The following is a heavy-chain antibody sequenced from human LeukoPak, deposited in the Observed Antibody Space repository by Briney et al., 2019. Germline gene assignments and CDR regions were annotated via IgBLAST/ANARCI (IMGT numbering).Heavy chain of an antibody. CDR3: AKDAEMWYYDSSGYYPSGYFQH. D-gene: IGHD3-22*01. Sequence: GGSLRLSCAASGFTFSSYGMHWVRQAPGKGLEWVAFIRYDGSNKYYADSVKGRFTISRDNSKNTLYLQMNSLRAEDTAAYYCAKDAEMWYYDSSGYYPSGYFQHWGQGTLVTVSS. J-gene: IGHJ1*01. CDR2: IRYDGSNK. V-gene: IGHV3-30*02. CDR1: GFTFSSYG.